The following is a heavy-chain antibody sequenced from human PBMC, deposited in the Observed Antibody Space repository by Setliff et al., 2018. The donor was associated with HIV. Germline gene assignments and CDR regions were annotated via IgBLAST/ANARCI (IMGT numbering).Heavy chain of an antibody. CDR1: NGSISSHY. Sequence: SETLSLTCTVSNGSISSHYWSWIRQPPGKGLEWIGNMYYSGSTNYNPSLESRVTISVDTSKNQFSLKVSSVTAADTAVYFCARGQDGHSVLFDYWGQGALVTVSS. D-gene: IGHD3-10*02. J-gene: IGHJ4*02. V-gene: IGHV4-59*11. CDR3: ARGQDGHSVLFDY. CDR2: MYYSGST.